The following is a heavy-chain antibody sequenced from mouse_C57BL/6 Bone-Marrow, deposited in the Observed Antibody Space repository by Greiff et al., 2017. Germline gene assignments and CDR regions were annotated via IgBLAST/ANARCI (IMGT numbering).Heavy chain of an antibody. Sequence: EVKLMESGGDLVKPGGSLKLSCAASGFTFSSYGMSWVRQTPDKRLEWVATISSGSSYTYYPDSVKGRFTISRDNAKNTLYLQMSSLKSEDTAMYYCARRSYGSSLDYWGQGTTLTVSS. J-gene: IGHJ2*01. CDR2: ISSGSSYT. CDR1: GFTFSSYG. CDR3: ARRSYGSSLDY. D-gene: IGHD1-1*01. V-gene: IGHV5-6*02.